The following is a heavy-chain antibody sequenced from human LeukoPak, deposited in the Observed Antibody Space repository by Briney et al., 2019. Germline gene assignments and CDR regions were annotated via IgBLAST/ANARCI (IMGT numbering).Heavy chain of an antibody. D-gene: IGHD6-25*01. CDR2: IGVSSGTT. CDR3: TRDVSRGYMDL. V-gene: IGHV1-18*01. J-gene: IGHJ4*02. CDR1: GYTFSDYG. Sequence: ASVKVSCKASGYTFSDYGVTWVRQAPGQGLEWMGWIGVSSGTTTYAEDFQGRLTISTDSSTGTAYMEIRSLRPDDTAVYFCTRDVSRGYMDLWGQGSLVTVAS.